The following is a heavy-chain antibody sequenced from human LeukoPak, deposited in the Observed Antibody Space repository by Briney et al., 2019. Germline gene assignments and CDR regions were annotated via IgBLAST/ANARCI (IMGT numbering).Heavy chain of an antibody. D-gene: IGHD3-22*01. CDR3: ARATLTSLVVISSY. V-gene: IGHV3-74*01. Sequence: GGSLRLSCAASGFTFSSYWMPWVRQVPGEGPVWISRISTDGTTTTYADSVKGRFTISRDNAKNTLYLQMNSLRAEDTAVYYCARATLTSLVVISSYWGQGTLVTVSS. CDR1: GFTFSSYW. CDR2: ISTDGTTT. J-gene: IGHJ4*02.